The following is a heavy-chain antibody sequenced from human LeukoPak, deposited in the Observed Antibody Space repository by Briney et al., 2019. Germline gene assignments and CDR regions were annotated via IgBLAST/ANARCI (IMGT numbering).Heavy chain of an antibody. D-gene: IGHD2-2*01. CDR1: GFTFRSFA. CDR2: ISASGHYI. CDR3: ARDGSWGDYQFYFYMDV. Sequence: GGSLRLSCEASGFTFRSFAMSWVRQAPGKGLGWLSGISASGHYIYYADSVKGRFTISRDNSKNTLYIEINSLRAEDTAVYYCARDGSWGDYQFYFYMDVWGKGTTVTVSS. J-gene: IGHJ6*03. V-gene: IGHV3-23*01.